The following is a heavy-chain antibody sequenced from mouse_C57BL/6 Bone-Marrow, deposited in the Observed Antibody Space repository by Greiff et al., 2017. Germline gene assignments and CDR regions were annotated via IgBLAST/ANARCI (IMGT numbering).Heavy chain of an antibody. CDR2: IDPSDSYT. CDR3: ARGLFDY. V-gene: IGHV1-69*01. J-gene: IGHJ2*01. Sequence: VQLQQPGAELVMPGASVKLSCKASGYTFTSYWLHWVKQRPGQGLEWIGEIDPSDSYTTYNQQFKGKSTLTVDKSSSTADMQRSSLTSEDSAVYYCARGLFDYWGQGTTLTVSS. CDR1: GYTFTSYW.